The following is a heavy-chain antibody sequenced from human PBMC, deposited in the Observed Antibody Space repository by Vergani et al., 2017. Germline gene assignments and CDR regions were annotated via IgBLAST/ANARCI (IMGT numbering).Heavy chain of an antibody. J-gene: IGHJ4*02. CDR3: ARQNPYGSAHVDF. D-gene: IGHD3-10*01. Sequence: QVDLQESGPGLVKSSETLSLNCAVSGYSVGSGYYWGWIRQPPGRGLEWIGCVHRNGNTYYTSSLRSRATTSRDTSKNQFSLRLTAVTAADTAVYCCARQNPYGSAHVDFWGRGVLVTVSA. V-gene: IGHV4-38-2*01. CDR2: VHRNGNT. CDR1: GYSVGSGYY.